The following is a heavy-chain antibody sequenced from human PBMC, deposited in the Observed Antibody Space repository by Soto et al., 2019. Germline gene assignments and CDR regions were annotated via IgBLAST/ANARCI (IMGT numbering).Heavy chain of an antibody. V-gene: IGHV3-48*03. D-gene: IGHD2-8*01. CDR1: VFTFINYE. J-gene: IGHJ4*02. CDR2: ISSSGSTM. Sequence: GWSLRLSCGSSVFTFINYEMNWVRQAPGKGLEWVSYISSSGSTMYYADSVKGRFTISRDNAKNSLYLQMNSLKVEDTAVYYCVRGGVYWGQGTLVTVSS. CDR3: VRGGVY.